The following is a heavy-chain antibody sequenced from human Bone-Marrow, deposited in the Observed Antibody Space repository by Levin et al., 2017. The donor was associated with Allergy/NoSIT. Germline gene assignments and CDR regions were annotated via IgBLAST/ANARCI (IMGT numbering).Heavy chain of an antibody. J-gene: IGHJ6*02. CDR1: GGSISSGDYY. D-gene: IGHD3-22*01. Sequence: SETLSLTCTVSGGSISSGDYYWSWIRQPPGKGLEWIGYIYYSGSTYYNPSLKSRVTISVDTSKNQFSLKLSSVTAADTAVYYCAREPTYDSSGYYYHYGMDVWGQGTTVTVSS. V-gene: IGHV4-30-4*01. CDR2: IYYSGST. CDR3: AREPTYDSSGYYYHYGMDV.